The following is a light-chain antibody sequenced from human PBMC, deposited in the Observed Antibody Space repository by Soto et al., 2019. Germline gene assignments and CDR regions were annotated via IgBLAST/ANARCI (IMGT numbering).Light chain of an antibody. CDR3: SSYTSTSV. V-gene: IGLV2-14*01. CDR2: DVS. CDR1: SSDVGGYNY. J-gene: IGLJ1*01. Sequence: QSVLTQPASVSGSPGQSITISCTGTSSDVGGYNYVSWYQQHPGKAPKLMIYDVSNRPSGVSNRFPGSKSGNTASLTISGLQAEDEADYYCSSYTSTSVFGTGTKVTVL.